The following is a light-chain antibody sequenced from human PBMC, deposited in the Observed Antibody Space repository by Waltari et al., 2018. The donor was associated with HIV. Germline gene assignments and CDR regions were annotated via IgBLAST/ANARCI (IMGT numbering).Light chain of an antibody. CDR1: RSNIGSNY. CDR3: AAWDDSVGGWV. CDR2: RNN. V-gene: IGLV1-47*01. Sequence: QSVLTQPPSASGTPGQRVTISCSGSRSNIGSNYVYWYQQPPGTAPKLLIYRNNQRPSGVPARFSGSKSGTSASLSISGLRSEDEAEYYCAAWDDSVGGWVFGGGTKLTVL. J-gene: IGLJ3*02.